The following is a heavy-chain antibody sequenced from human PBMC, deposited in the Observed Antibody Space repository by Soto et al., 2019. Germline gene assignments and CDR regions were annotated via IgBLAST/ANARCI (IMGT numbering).Heavy chain of an antibody. CDR2: IIPIFGTA. J-gene: IGHJ4*02. V-gene: IGHV1-69*13. CDR3: ASGRRDGYNFDY. D-gene: IGHD5-12*01. CDR1: GGTFSSYA. Sequence: SVKVSCKASGGTFSSYAISWVRQAPGQGLEWMGGIIPIFGTANYAQKFQGRVTITADESTSTAYMELSSLRSEDTAVYYCASGRRDGYNFDYWGQGTLVTVSS.